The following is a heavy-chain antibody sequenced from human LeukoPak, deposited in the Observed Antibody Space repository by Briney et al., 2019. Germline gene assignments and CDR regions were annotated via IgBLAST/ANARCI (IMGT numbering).Heavy chain of an antibody. CDR3: VRYDVVVPAAIYWFDP. V-gene: IGHV4-59*08. J-gene: IGHJ5*02. CDR1: GGSISSYY. Sequence: SETLSLTCTVSGGSISSYYWSWIRQPPGKGLEWIGYIYYSGSTNYNPSLKSRVTISVDTSKNQFSLSLSSVTAADTAVYYCVRYDVVVPAAIYWFDPWGQGTLVTVSS. CDR2: IYYSGST. D-gene: IGHD2-2*01.